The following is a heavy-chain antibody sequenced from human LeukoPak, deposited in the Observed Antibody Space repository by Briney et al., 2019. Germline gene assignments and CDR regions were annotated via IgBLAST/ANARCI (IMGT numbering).Heavy chain of an antibody. CDR3: ASSTCSSTSCPRFDY. J-gene: IGHJ4*02. D-gene: IGHD2-2*01. V-gene: IGHV4-30-2*01. Sequence: SETLSLTCTVSGGSISSDGSYWSWIRQPPGKGLEWIGYIYHSGTTYYNPSLESRVTISVDRSKNQFSLKLNSVTAADTAVYYCASSTCSSTSCPRFDYWGQGTLVTVSS. CDR1: GGSISSDGSY. CDR2: IYHSGTT.